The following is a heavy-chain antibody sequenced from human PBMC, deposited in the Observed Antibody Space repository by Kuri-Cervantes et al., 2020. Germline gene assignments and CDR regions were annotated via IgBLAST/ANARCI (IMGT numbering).Heavy chain of an antibody. Sequence: GGSLRLSCAASGFTFSSYSMNWVRQAPGKGLEWVSSISSSSSYIYYADSVKGRFTISRDNAKNSLYLQMNSLRAEDTAVYYCARARYDSSGYYSGYYYYYYGMDVWGQGTTVTVSS. D-gene: IGHD3-22*01. V-gene: IGHV3-21*01. J-gene: IGHJ6*02. CDR1: GFTFSSYS. CDR2: ISSSSSYI. CDR3: ARARYDSSGYYSGYYYYYYGMDV.